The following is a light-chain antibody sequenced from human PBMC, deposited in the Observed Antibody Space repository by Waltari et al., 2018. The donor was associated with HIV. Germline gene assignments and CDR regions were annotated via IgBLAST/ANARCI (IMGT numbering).Light chain of an antibody. J-gene: IGKJ1*01. V-gene: IGKV3-20*01. CDR3: QQYIGSPRT. CDR2: GAS. Sequence: EIELTQSPGTLSLSPGERATPSCRASQTISSTYLAWYQQKPGQAPRLLIYGASSRATGIPDRFSGSGSGTDFTLTISSLEPEDCAVYYCQQYIGSPRTFGQGTKVELK. CDR1: QTISSTY.